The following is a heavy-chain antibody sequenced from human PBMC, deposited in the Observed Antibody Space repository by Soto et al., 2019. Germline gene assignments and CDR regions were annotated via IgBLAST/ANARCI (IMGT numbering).Heavy chain of an antibody. Sequence: GGSPRLSFAAPGFTFRDYYMSWVRQVPGKGLEWVSYISSSSSYTNYADSVKGRFTISRDNAKNSLYLQMNSLRAEDTAVYYCARDFRSLLRCPDYWGQGTLVTVSS. D-gene: IGHD4-17*01. CDR3: ARDFRSLLRCPDY. CDR2: ISSSSSYT. V-gene: IGHV3-11*06. J-gene: IGHJ4*02. CDR1: GFTFRDYY.